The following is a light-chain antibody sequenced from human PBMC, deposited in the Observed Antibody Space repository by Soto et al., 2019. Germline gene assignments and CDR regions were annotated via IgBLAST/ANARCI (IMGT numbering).Light chain of an antibody. Sequence: QSALTQPASVSGSPGQSITISCTGTSSDVGGYNYVSWYQQHPGKAPKLMIYEVNYRPSGVSSRFSGSKSGNTASLTISGLQAEDEADYSCNSYTNGIKLVVFGGGTKLTVL. CDR2: EVN. CDR3: NSYTNGIKLVV. V-gene: IGLV2-14*01. CDR1: SSDVGGYNY. J-gene: IGLJ2*01.